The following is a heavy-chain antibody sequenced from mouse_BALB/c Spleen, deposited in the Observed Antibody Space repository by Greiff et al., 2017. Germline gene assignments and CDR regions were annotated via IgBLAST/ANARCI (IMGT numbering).Heavy chain of an antibody. D-gene: IGHD2-14*01. V-gene: IGHV3-2*02. CDR1: GYSITSDYA. CDR2: ISYSGST. J-gene: IGHJ3*01. Sequence: EVQLQESGPGLVKPSQSLSLTCTVTGYSITSDYAWNWIRQFPGNKLEWMGYISYSGSTSYNPSLKSLISITRDTSKNQFFLQLNSVTTEDTATYYCARGDYRYDGGFAYWGQGTLVTVSA. CDR3: ARGDYRYDGGFAY.